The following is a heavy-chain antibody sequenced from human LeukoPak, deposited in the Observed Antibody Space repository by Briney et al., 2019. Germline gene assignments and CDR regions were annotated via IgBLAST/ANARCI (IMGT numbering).Heavy chain of an antibody. V-gene: IGHV3-33*01. J-gene: IGHJ4*02. CDR1: GFTFSSYG. Sequence: GGSQRLSCAASGFTFSSYGMHWVRQAPGKGLEWVAVIWYDGSNKYYADSVKGRFTISRDNSKNTLYLQMNSPRAEDTAVYYCARGQGSSWLYPPDRYFDYWGQGTLVTVSS. CDR3: ARGQGSSWLYPPDRYFDY. D-gene: IGHD6-13*01. CDR2: IWYDGSNK.